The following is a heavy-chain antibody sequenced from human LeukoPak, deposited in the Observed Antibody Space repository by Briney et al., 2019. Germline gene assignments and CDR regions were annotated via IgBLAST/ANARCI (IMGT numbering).Heavy chain of an antibody. CDR3: ARCWSGYWPYYYYYYMDV. D-gene: IGHD3-3*01. CDR2: IKQDGSEK. V-gene: IGHV3-7*01. J-gene: IGHJ6*03. Sequence: GGSLRLSCAASGFTFSSYWMSWVRQAPGKGLEWVANIKQDGSEKYYVDSVKGRFTISRDNAKNSLYLQMNSLRAEDTAVYYCARCWSGYWPYYYYYYMDVWGKGTTVTVSS. CDR1: GFTFSSYW.